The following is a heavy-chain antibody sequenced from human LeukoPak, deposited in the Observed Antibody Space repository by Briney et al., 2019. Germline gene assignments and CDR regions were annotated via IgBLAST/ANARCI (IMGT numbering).Heavy chain of an antibody. Sequence: ASVKVSCKASGYTFSTYGISWVRQAPGQGLEWMGWISAYNGNTNYAQKLQGRVTMTTDTSTSTAYMELRSLRSDDTAVYYCARGSSYGFSMGYWGQGTLVTVSS. J-gene: IGHJ4*02. V-gene: IGHV1-18*01. CDR1: GYTFSTYG. CDR2: ISAYNGNT. D-gene: IGHD5-18*01. CDR3: ARGSSYGFSMGY.